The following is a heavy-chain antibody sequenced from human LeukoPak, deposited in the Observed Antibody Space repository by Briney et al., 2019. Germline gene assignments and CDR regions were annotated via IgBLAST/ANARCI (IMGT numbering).Heavy chain of an antibody. CDR3: ARGRWPGGHFDY. J-gene: IGHJ4*02. CDR2: ISANGIST. V-gene: IGHV3-23*01. D-gene: IGHD4-23*01. CDR1: GFTFTSYA. Sequence: PGGSLRLSCAASGFTFTSYAMNWGRQAPGKGLEWASGISANGISTNYADSVKGRFTISRDNSKNTLYLQMNSLRAGDTAIYYCARGRWPGGHFDYWGQGTLVTVSS.